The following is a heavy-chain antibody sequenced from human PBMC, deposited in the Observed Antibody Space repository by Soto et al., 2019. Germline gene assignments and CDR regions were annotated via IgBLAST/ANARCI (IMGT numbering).Heavy chain of an antibody. CDR1: GFTFSRYG. D-gene: IGHD3-10*01. V-gene: IGHV3-30*18. J-gene: IGHJ4*02. Sequence: GGSLRLSCAASGFTFSRYGLHWVRQAPGKGLEWLAVISYDESNKKYADTVKGRFTIARDNSKNTLYLQMNSLRAVDTAVYYCSKEVQATYGWPFDYWGQGTLVTVSS. CDR3: SKEVQATYGWPFDY. CDR2: ISYDESNK.